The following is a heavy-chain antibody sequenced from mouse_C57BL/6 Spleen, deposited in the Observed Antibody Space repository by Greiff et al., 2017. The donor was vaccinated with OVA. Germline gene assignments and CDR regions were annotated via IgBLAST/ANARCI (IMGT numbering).Heavy chain of an antibody. V-gene: IGHV2-2*01. CDR2: IWSGGST. CDR1: GFSLTSYG. J-gene: IGHJ4*01. Sequence: VQLQQSGPGLVQPSQSLSITCTVSGFSLTSYGVHWVRQSPGKGLEWLGVIWSGGSTAYNAAFISRLSISKDNSKSQVFFKMNSLQADDTAIYYCSRTLAYYSNYDAMDYWGQGTSVTVSS. D-gene: IGHD2-5*01. CDR3: SRTLAYYSNYDAMDY.